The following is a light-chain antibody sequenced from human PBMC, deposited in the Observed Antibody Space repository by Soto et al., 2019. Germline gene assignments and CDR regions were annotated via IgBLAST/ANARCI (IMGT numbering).Light chain of an antibody. CDR3: ATWDDSLNGVV. CDR2: SNN. Sequence: QPVLTQPPSASGTPGQRVTISCSGSSSNIGRHGVNWYQHLPGAAPKLLISSNNQRPSGVPDRFSGSTSGTSVSLTISGLQSEDEADYYCATWDDSLNGVVFGGGTQLTVL. J-gene: IGLJ2*01. V-gene: IGLV1-44*01. CDR1: SSNIGRHG.